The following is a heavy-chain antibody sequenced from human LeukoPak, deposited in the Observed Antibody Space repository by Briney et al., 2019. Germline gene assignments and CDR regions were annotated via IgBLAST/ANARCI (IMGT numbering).Heavy chain of an antibody. CDR1: GFTFSSYA. V-gene: IGHV3-30-3*01. J-gene: IGHJ4*02. D-gene: IGHD5-12*01. CDR2: ISYDGSNK. Sequence: GGSLRLSCAASGFTFSSYAMHWVRQAPGKGLEWVAVISYDGSNKYYADSVKGRFTISRDNSKNTLYLQMNSLRAEDTAVYYCARGSDYDLVDYWGQGTLVTVSS. CDR3: ARGSDYDLVDY.